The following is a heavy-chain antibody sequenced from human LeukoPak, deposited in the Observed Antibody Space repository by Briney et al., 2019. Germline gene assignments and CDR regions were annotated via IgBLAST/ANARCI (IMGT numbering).Heavy chain of an antibody. CDR2: IVVGSGYT. CDR3: AAGPNSGTAMPVDV. D-gene: IGHD1-26*01. J-gene: IGHJ6*03. Sequence: ASVKVSCKASGFTFSTSAVHWVRQAPGQRLEWIGWIVVGSGYTTYAQKFQERVTITRDMSTTTAYMELSRLTSEDTAFYYCAAGPNSGTAMPVDVWGKGTTVNV. V-gene: IGHV1-58*01. CDR1: GFTFSTSA.